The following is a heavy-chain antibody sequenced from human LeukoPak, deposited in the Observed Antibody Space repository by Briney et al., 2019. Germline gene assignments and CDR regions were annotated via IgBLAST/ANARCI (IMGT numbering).Heavy chain of an antibody. Sequence: PSETLSLTCTVSGGSISNYYWSWIRQPARKGLEWIGHIYTSASTNYNPSLRSRVTMSLDTSKNQFSLELNSVTAADTAAYYCARVDTSGWHYFDDWGQGTLVTVSS. D-gene: IGHD6-19*01. V-gene: IGHV4-4*07. CDR1: GGSISNYY. J-gene: IGHJ4*02. CDR3: ARVDTSGWHYFDD. CDR2: IYTSAST.